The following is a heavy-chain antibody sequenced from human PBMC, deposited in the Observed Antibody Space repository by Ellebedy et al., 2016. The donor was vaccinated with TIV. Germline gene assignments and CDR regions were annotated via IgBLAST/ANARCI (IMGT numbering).Heavy chain of an antibody. V-gene: IGHV3-23*01. CDR1: GFTFGSFA. Sequence: GGSLRLSCAASGFTFGSFALHWVRQAPGKGLEWLSVISGGGDNTYNADSVKGRFTITRDNSKNTLFLQMNRLRAEDTAVYYCAKGSSSGFNYDRVGFQYWGQGTLVTVS. J-gene: IGHJ4*02. D-gene: IGHD3-22*01. CDR2: ISGGGDNT. CDR3: AKGSSSGFNYDRVGFQY.